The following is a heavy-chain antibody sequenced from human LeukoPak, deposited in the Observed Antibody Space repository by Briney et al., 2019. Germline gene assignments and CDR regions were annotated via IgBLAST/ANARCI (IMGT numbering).Heavy chain of an antibody. V-gene: IGHV3-9*01. CDR1: GFTFDDYA. CDR3: AKDFGTAMVGYYFDY. D-gene: IGHD5-18*01. Sequence: PGRSLRLSCAASGFTFDDYAMHWVRQAPGKGLEWVSGISWNSDSIGYADSVKGRFTISRDNAKNSLYLQMNSLRAEDTALYYCAKDFGTAMVGYYFDYWGQGTLVTVSS. CDR2: ISWNSDSI. J-gene: IGHJ4*02.